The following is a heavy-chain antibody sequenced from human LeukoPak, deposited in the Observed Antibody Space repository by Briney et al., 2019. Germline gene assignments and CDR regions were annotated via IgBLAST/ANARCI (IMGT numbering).Heavy chain of an antibody. D-gene: IGHD1-26*01. J-gene: IGHJ4*02. V-gene: IGHV3-48*03. Sequence: WGSLRLSCAASGFTFSSYEMNWVRQAPGKGLEWVSYISSSGSTIYYADSVKGRFTISRDNAKNSLYLQMNSLRAEDTAVYYCARGAYSGGYYTDYWGQGTLVTVSS. CDR2: ISSSGSTI. CDR1: GFTFSSYE. CDR3: ARGAYSGGYYTDY.